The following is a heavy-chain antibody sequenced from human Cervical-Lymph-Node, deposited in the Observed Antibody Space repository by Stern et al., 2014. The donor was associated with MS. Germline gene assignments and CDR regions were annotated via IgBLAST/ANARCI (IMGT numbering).Heavy chain of an antibody. D-gene: IGHD3-16*01. CDR1: GGSISSAGYY. CDR2: IHYSGST. V-gene: IGHV4-31*03. CDR3: ARSDRLWGSFDY. J-gene: IGHJ4*02. Sequence: VQLQESGPGLVKPSQTLSLTCNVSGGSISSAGYYWTWIRQHPGKGLEWIGYIHYSGSTYYNPSLKSRGTISVDTSKNQFSLRLSSVAAADTALYYCARSDRLWGSFDYWGQGNLVTVSS.